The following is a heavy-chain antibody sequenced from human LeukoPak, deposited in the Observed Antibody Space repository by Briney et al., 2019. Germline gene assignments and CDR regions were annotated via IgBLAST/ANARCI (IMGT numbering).Heavy chain of an antibody. CDR1: GGSISSNSYY. D-gene: IGHD3-16*01. CDR2: FYTSDST. CDR3: ARGPPYIYYYFDL. J-gene: IGHJ6*03. V-gene: IGHV4-61*02. Sequence: PSETLSLTCAVSGGSISSNSYYWSWIRQPAGKGLEWIVRFYTSDSTNYDPSHNSRATISVNTSKNQFSLMLSSVTAANTAVYCCARGPPYIYYYFDLWGKGTTVT.